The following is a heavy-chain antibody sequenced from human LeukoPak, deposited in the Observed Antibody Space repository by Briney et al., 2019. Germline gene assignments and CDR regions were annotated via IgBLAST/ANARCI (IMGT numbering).Heavy chain of an antibody. Sequence: SETLSLTCTVSGGSISSYYWSWIRQPPGKGLEWIGYIYYSGSTNYNPSLKSRVTISVDTSKNQFSLKLSSVTAADTAVYYCAREWEPAASDAFDIWGQGTMVTVSS. D-gene: IGHD2-2*01. CDR2: IYYSGST. J-gene: IGHJ3*02. CDR3: AREWEPAASDAFDI. V-gene: IGHV4-59*01. CDR1: GGSISSYY.